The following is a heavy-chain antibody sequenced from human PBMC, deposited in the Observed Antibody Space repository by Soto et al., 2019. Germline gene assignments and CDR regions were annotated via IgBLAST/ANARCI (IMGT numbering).Heavy chain of an antibody. Sequence: PSETLSLTCTLSGPSTSSHYWSWIRQPPGKGLEWIGYIYYSGSPNYNPSLKSRVTISVDTSKNQFSLKLSSVTAADTAVYYCARKHSSSSWDYWGQGPLVTVS. D-gene: IGHD6-6*01. CDR3: ARKHSSSSWDY. CDR2: IYYSGSP. J-gene: IGHJ4*02. CDR1: GPSTSSHY. V-gene: IGHV4-59*08.